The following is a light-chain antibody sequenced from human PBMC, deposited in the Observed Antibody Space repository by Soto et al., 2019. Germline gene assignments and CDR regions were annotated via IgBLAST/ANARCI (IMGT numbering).Light chain of an antibody. CDR3: QQYNNWPIT. CDR2: GAS. CDR1: QSVSST. V-gene: IGKV3-15*01. Sequence: DIAMSQSPATVSVSPGERATLSCRASQSVSSTLAWYQQKPGQAPRLLIYGASTRATGIPARFSGSGSGTEFTLTISSLQSEDFAVYYCQQYNNWPITFGQGTRLEIK. J-gene: IGKJ5*01.